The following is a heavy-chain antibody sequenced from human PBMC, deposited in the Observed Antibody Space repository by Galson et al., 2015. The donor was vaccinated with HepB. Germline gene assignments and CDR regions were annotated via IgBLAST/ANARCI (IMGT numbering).Heavy chain of an antibody. CDR1: GFTFSPYW. V-gene: IGHV3-7*03. J-gene: IGHJ3*02. Sequence: SLRLSCAASGFTFSPYWMSWVRQAPGEGLEWVANINRDGSEEYYVDSVKGRFTISRDNAKNSLYLQMNSLRAEDTALYYCARHSHSCKGCAFDIWGQGTTVTVSS. D-gene: IGHD2-2*01. CDR3: ARHSHSCKGCAFDI. CDR2: INRDGSEE.